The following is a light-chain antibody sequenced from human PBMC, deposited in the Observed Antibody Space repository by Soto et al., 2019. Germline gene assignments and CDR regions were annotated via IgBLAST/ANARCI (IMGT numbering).Light chain of an antibody. CDR1: QSVSSTY. Sequence: ERVLTQSPGPLFLSPGAKATLSCRTSQSVSSTYLAWYQQKPGQAPRLLNYAASTRATGIPVRFSGSGSGTDFTLTISRLEPEDFAVYYCQQYGGSPAYTFGQGTKLEIK. CDR3: QQYGGSPAYT. J-gene: IGKJ2*01. V-gene: IGKV3-20*01. CDR2: AAS.